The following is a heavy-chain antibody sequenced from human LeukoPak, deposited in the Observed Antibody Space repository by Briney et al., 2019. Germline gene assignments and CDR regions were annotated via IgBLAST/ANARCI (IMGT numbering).Heavy chain of an antibody. V-gene: IGHV3-9*01. D-gene: IGHD5-24*01. CDR2: IPWNNDII. CDR3: VRGDWLDF. CDR1: GFPFGNYA. J-gene: IGHJ5*01. Sequence: GGSLRLSCVASGFPFGNYAMHWVRQTPGKGLEWVAGIPWNNDIITYADSVRGRFTVSRDNAKNSVYLQMDSLKPEDTALYHCVRGDWLDFWGQGTLVTVPS.